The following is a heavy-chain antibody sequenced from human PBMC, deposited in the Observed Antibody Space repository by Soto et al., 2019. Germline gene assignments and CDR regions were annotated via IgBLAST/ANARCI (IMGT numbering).Heavy chain of an antibody. CDR2: IYYSGST. Sequence: SETLSLTCAVYGGSFSGYYWSWIRQPPGKGLEWIGYIYYSGSTNYNPSLKSRVTISVDTSKNQFSLKLSSVTAADTAVYYCARDTRFGRHSGGMDVWGQGTTVTVSS. CDR1: GGSFSGYY. CDR3: ARDTRFGRHSGGMDV. V-gene: IGHV4-59*01. J-gene: IGHJ6*02. D-gene: IGHD3-10*01.